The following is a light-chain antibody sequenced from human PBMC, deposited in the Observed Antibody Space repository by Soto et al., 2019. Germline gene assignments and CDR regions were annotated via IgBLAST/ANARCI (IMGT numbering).Light chain of an antibody. CDR1: SSDVGSYNL. CDR2: EGS. CDR3: CSYAGSSTWV. V-gene: IGLV2-23*01. Sequence: QSALTQPASVSGSPGQSITISCTGTSSDVGSYNLVSWYQQHPGKAPKLMIYEGSKRPSGVSNRFSGSKSGNTASLTISGLQAEDEADYYCCSYAGSSTWVFGPGTKLTVL. J-gene: IGLJ1*01.